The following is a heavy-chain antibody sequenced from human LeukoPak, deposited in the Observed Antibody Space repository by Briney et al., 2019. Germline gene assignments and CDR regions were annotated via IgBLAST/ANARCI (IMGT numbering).Heavy chain of an antibody. J-gene: IGHJ4*02. CDR3: ARLSADSSSSRGFDY. CDR2: IYTSGST. Sequence: SETLSLTCTVSGASISSYYWTWIRQPAGKGLEWIGRIYTSGSTNYNPSLKSRIAMSVDTSKNQFSLKLSSVTAADTAVYYCARLSADSSSSRGFDYWGQGTLVTVSS. CDR1: GASISSYY. V-gene: IGHV4-4*07. D-gene: IGHD2-2*01.